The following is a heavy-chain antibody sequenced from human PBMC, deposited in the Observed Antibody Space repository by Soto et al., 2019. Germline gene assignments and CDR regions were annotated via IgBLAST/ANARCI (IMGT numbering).Heavy chain of an antibody. Sequence: QVQLVQSGAEVKKPGASVKVSCKTSGYTFTSYGISWVRQAPGQGFEWMGWTSPYNGNTNYAQKLQGRVTMTADTSTSTAYMELRSLRSDDTAVYYCARSWNYALGFDPWGQGTLVTVSS. D-gene: IGHD1-7*01. J-gene: IGHJ5*02. CDR2: TSPYNGNT. CDR3: ARSWNYALGFDP. CDR1: GYTFTSYG. V-gene: IGHV1-18*01.